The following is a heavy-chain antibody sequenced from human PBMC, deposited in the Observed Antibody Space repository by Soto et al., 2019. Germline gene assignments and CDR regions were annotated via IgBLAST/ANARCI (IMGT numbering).Heavy chain of an antibody. D-gene: IGHD6-13*01. V-gene: IGHV4-4*07. CDR1: GASISSFS. Sequence: SETLSLTCTVSGASISSFSWTWIRQPAGKGLEWIGRMSTTGNINYNPSLKSRVTMAVDTSNNQLSLKLSSVTAADTAMYYCARDWAAAAGKGGWFDPWGQGTLVTVSS. J-gene: IGHJ5*02. CDR2: MSTTGNI. CDR3: ARDWAAAAGKGGWFDP.